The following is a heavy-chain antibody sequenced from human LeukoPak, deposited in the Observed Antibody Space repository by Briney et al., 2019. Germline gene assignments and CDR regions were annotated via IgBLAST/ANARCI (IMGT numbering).Heavy chain of an antibody. CDR3: ARGKDTMSS. D-gene: IGHD3-22*01. Sequence: PSETLSLTCTVSGGSISSSSYYWGWIRQPPGKGLEWIGSIYYSGSTYYNPSLKSRVTISVDTSKNQFSLKLSSVTAADTAVYYCARGKDTMSSWGQGTLVTVSS. CDR2: IYYSGST. J-gene: IGHJ5*02. CDR1: GGSISSSSYY. V-gene: IGHV4-39*07.